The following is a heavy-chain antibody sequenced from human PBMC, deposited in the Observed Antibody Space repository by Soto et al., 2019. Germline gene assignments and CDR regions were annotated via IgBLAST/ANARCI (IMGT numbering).Heavy chain of an antibody. J-gene: IGHJ3*02. V-gene: IGHV3-21*01. Sequence: GGSLRLSVAPFGFTFSTYGMNWVRQAPGKGLEWVSSISSSSSYIYYADSVKGRFTISRDNAKNSLYLQMNSLRAEDTAVYYCARDLGYYDSSGLGNAFDIWGQGTMVTVSS. D-gene: IGHD3-22*01. CDR1: GFTFSTYG. CDR2: ISSSSSYI. CDR3: ARDLGYYDSSGLGNAFDI.